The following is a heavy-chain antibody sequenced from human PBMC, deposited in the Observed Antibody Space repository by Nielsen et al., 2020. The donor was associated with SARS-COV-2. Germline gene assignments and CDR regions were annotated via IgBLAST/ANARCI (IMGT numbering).Heavy chain of an antibody. CDR3: ARAAGWGWLQAIPPEFDY. CDR2: IYYSGST. V-gene: IGHV4-31*03. J-gene: IGHJ4*02. CDR1: GGSISSGGYY. Sequence: SETLSLTCTVSGGSISSGGYYWSWIRQHPGKGLEWIGYIYYSGSTYYNPSLKSRVTISVDTSKNQFSLKLSSVTAADTAVYYCARAAGWGWLQAIPPEFDYWGQGTLVTVSS. D-gene: IGHD5-24*01.